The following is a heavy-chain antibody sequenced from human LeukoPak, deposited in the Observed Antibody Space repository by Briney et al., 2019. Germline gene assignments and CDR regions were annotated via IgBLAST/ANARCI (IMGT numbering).Heavy chain of an antibody. Sequence: GGSLRLSCAASGFTFSSYAMHWVRQAPGKGLEWVAVISYDGSNKYYADSVKGRFTISRDNSKNTLYLQMNSLRAEDTAVYYCASIIVATINDAFDIWGQGTMVTVSS. J-gene: IGHJ3*02. CDR1: GFTFSSYA. CDR3: ASIIVATINDAFDI. V-gene: IGHV3-30*04. CDR2: ISYDGSNK. D-gene: IGHD5-12*01.